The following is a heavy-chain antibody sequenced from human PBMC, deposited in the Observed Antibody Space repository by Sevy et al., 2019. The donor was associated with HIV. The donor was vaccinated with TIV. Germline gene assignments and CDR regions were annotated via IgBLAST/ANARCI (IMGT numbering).Heavy chain of an antibody. J-gene: IGHJ1*01. Sequence: ASVKVSCKASGYTFTNYGITWVRQAPGQGLEWMGWISRYNTNYAQNLLGRVTMTTDTSTSTVYMELRGLRSDDTAVYYCARAPSGSQGPGQYFQHWGQGTLVTVSS. V-gene: IGHV1-18*01. CDR1: GYTFTNYG. CDR2: ISRYNT. CDR3: ARAPSGSQGPGQYFQH. D-gene: IGHD1-26*01.